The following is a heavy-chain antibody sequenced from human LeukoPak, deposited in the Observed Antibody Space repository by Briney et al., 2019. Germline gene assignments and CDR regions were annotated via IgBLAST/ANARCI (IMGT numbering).Heavy chain of an antibody. Sequence: SETLSLTCTVSGDSIDIPDYYWPWVRQPPGKGLEWIGNIYRSGSTYYHPSLKSRLTISMDTSKNQFSLKLTSVTAADTAIYYCARDRCPSANCYSGFDSWGQGSLVTVSS. CDR3: ARDRCPSANCYSGFDS. CDR1: GDSIDIPDYY. D-gene: IGHD2-21*02. V-gene: IGHV4-30-4*08. CDR2: IYRSGST. J-gene: IGHJ4*02.